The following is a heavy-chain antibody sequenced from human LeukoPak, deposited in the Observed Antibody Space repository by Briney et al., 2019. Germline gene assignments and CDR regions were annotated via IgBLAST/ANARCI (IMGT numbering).Heavy chain of an antibody. V-gene: IGHV4-61*02. J-gene: IGHJ4*02. CDR2: IYTSGST. CDR1: GGSISSGSYY. CDR3: ARDGSYDFWSGYDY. D-gene: IGHD3-3*01. Sequence: PSETLSLTCTVSGGSISSGSYYWSWIRQPAGKGLEWIGRIYTSGSTNYNPSLKSRVTISVDTSKNQFSLKLSSVTAADTAVYYCARDGSYDFWSGYDYWGQGTLVTVSS.